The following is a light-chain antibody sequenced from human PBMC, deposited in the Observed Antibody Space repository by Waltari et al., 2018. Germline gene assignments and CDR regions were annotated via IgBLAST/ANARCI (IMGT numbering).Light chain of an antibody. CDR2: WAS. CDR1: QSVLSSSKNKNY. CDR3: QQYYSIPLS. Sequence: DIVLTQSPDSLAVSLGERATINCKSSQSVLSSSKNKNYLAWYQQKPGQPPKLLLYWASTRESGVPDRFSGSGSGTEFTLTISSLQAEDVALYYCQQYYSIPLSFGGGTKVEIK. J-gene: IGKJ4*01. V-gene: IGKV4-1*01.